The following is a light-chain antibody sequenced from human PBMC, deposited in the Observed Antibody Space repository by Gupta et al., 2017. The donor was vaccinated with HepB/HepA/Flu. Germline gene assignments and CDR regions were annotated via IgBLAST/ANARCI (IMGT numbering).Light chain of an antibody. V-gene: IGLV7-46*01. CDR1: TGPVTNGHY. CDR3: LLSYSGVRV. Sequence: QAVVTQEPSLTVSPGGTVTLTCGSSTGPVTNGHYPYWFQKKPGQAPRTLIYDTTHRQSWTPARFSGSRLGGKTAMTLAGAQSEDEADYYCLLSYSGVRVFGGGTKLTVL. CDR2: DTT. J-gene: IGLJ3*02.